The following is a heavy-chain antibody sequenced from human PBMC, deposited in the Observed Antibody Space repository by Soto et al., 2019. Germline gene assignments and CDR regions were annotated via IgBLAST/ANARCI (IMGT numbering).Heavy chain of an antibody. V-gene: IGHV1-69*06. CDR1: AGTSSIYA. CDR2: IFPIFGTS. CDR3: ASTDCSRNSCYVRWFDY. Sequence: QVQLVQSGPEVKKPGSSVKVSCKASAGTSSIYAISWVRQAPGQGLEWMGGIFPIFGTSNYAQKFQGRITITADKSTSTAYMELSSLRSEDTAVYYCASTDCSRNSCYVRWFDYWGQGTLVTVSS. J-gene: IGHJ4*02. D-gene: IGHD2-2*01.